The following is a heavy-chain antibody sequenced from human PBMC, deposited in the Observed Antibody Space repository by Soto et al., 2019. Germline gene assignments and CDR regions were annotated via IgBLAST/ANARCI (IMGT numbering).Heavy chain of an antibody. D-gene: IGHD1-20*01. Sequence: EVQLLESGGGLVQPGGSLRLSCAASGFTFSMYAVTWVRQAPGKGLEWVSGISGSGGSTYYADSVKGRFTISRDNSKNTLYLQMSGLRAEDTAVYYCAIDLFASITTVATNWGQGTLVTVSS. J-gene: IGHJ4*02. CDR2: ISGSGGST. CDR1: GFTFSMYA. CDR3: AIDLFASITTVATN. V-gene: IGHV3-23*01.